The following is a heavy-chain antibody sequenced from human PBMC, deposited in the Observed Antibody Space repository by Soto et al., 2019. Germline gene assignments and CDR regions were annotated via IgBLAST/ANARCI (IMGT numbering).Heavy chain of an antibody. Sequence: QVHLVQSGAEVKKPGASVKVSCKGSGYTFTSYGITWVRQAPGQGLEWMGWISAHNGTTDYAQKLQGRVTVTRDTSTSKAYMELRSLRSDGTAVYYCARGRYGDYWGQGALVTVSS. V-gene: IGHV1-18*01. J-gene: IGHJ4*02. CDR2: ISAHNGTT. CDR1: GYTFTSYG. D-gene: IGHD1-1*01. CDR3: ARGRYGDY.